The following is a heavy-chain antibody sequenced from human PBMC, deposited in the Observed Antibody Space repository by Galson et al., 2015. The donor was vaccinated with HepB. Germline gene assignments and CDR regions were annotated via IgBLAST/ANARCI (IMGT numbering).Heavy chain of an antibody. D-gene: IGHD2-15*01. J-gene: IGHJ4*02. CDR3: ARPRCSGGSCYPYYFDY. V-gene: IGHV1-69*04. CDR1: GGTFSSYA. CDR2: IIPILGIA. Sequence: SVKVSCKASGGTFSSYAISWVRQAPGQGLEWMGRIIPILGIANYAQKFQGRVTITADKSTSTAYMELSSLRSEDTAVYYCARPRCSGGSCYPYYFDYWGQGTPVTVSS.